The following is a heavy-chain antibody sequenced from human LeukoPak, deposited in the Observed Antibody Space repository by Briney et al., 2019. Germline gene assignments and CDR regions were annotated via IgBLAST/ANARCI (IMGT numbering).Heavy chain of an antibody. CDR3: ARKLDHLLDP. CDR1: GGSISSYY. J-gene: IGHJ5*02. CDR2: IYYSGST. Sequence: SETLSPTCTVSGGSISSYYWSWIRQPPGKGLEWIGYIYYSGSTNYNPSLKSRVTISVDTSKNQFSLKLSSVTAADTAVYYCARKLDHLLDPWGQGTLVTVSS. V-gene: IGHV4-59*01. D-gene: IGHD1-1*01.